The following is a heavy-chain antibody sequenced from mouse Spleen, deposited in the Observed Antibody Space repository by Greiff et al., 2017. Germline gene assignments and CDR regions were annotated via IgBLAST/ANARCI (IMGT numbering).Heavy chain of an antibody. CDR3: ARSRTTASYYFDY. D-gene: IGHD1-2*01. CDR2: INPYNGDT. J-gene: IGHJ2*01. V-gene: IGHV1-20*01. CDR1: GYSFTGYF. Sequence: EVKVVESGPELVKPGDSVKISCKASGYSFTGYFMNWVMQSHGKSLEWIGRINPYNGDTFYNQKFKGKATLTVDKSSSTAHMELRSLTSEDSAVYYCARSRTTASYYFDYWGQGTTLTVSS.